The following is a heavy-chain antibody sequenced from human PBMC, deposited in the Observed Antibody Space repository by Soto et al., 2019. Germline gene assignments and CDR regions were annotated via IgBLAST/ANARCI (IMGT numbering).Heavy chain of an antibody. V-gene: IGHV1-69*02. J-gene: IGHJ3*02. CDR2: IIPILGIA. CDR3: GTTRGSFGAFDI. CDR1: GGTFSSYT. Sequence: QVQLVQSGAEVKKPGSSVKVSCKASGGTFSSYTISWVRQAPGQGLEWMGRIIPILGIANYAQKFQGRVXIXAXXSTSTAYMELSSLRSEDTAVYYCGTTRGSFGAFDIWGQGTMVTVSS. D-gene: IGHD2-2*01.